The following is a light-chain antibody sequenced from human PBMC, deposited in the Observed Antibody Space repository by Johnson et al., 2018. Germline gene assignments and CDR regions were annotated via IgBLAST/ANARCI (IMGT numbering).Light chain of an antibody. V-gene: IGLV1-51*02. CDR2: ENN. CDR3: GTWDSSLSAGNV. J-gene: IGLJ1*01. Sequence: QSVLTQPPSVSAAPGQKVTISCSGSSSNIGNNYVSWYQQLPGTAPKLLIYENNKRPSGIPDRFSGSKSGTSATLGITGLQTGDEADYYCGTWDSSLSAGNVSGPGTKGTVL. CDR1: SSNIGNNY.